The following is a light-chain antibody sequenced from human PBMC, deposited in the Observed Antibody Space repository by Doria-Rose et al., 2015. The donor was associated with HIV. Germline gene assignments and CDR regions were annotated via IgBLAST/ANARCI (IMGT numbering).Light chain of an antibody. CDR3: QQYYSYPPT. Sequence: STGDRVTITCRASQDISNYLAWYQQKPGKAPKLLIYAASTLQGGVPSRFSGSGSGTDFTLTISYLQSEDFATYYCQQYYSYPPTFGQGTKVEVK. CDR1: QDISNY. J-gene: IGKJ1*01. V-gene: IGKV1-8*01. CDR2: AAS.